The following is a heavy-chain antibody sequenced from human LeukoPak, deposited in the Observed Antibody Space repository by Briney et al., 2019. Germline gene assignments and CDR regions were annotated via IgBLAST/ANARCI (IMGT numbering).Heavy chain of an antibody. CDR2: ISSTTNTQ. J-gene: IGHJ4*02. V-gene: IGHV3-11*01. CDR3: ARRGLFSFSLDY. Sequence: GGSLRLSCAASGFTFHDYYMIWIRQPPGKGLEWISYISSTTNTQYYADSVRGRFTIARDNAKNSLYLQMTSLPADDTAVYYCARRGLFSFSLDYWGQGPLVTVSS. CDR1: GFTFHDYY. D-gene: IGHD6-19*01.